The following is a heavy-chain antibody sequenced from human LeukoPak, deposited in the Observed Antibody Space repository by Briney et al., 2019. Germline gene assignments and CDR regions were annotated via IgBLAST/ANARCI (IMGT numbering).Heavy chain of an antibody. D-gene: IGHD3-10*01. CDR1: GGSISTKNW. J-gene: IGHJ3*01. Sequence: PSETLSLTCGVSGGSISTKNWWSWVRQAPGRWLEWIGEIHLSGTTNYNPSLTSRVTISIDKSKIQISLKVDSVTAADTAVYYCARTRQGSNTFDLWGQGTMVIVSS. CDR3: ARTRQGSNTFDL. V-gene: IGHV4-4*02. CDR2: IHLSGTT.